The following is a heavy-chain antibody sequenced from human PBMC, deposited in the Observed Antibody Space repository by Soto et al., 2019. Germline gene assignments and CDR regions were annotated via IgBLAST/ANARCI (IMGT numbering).Heavy chain of an antibody. CDR3: ARTGDGNQRPFDY. CDR2: IIPVFNSA. CDR1: GYTFSSYT. J-gene: IGHJ4*02. D-gene: IGHD7-27*01. V-gene: IGHV1-69*01. Sequence: QVRLVQSGAEVKKPGSSVKVSCKASGYTFSSYTINWVRQAPGQGLELMGGIIPVFNSATYAQKFQGRVTITADESTSTAYLELRSLRSEDTAVYYCARTGDGNQRPFDYWGQGTLVTVSS.